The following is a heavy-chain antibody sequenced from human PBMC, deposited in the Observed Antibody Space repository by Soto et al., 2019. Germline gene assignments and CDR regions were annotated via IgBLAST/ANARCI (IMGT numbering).Heavy chain of an antibody. CDR1: GFTFSTYS. Sequence: PGGSLRLSCAASGFTFSTYSMNWVRQAPGRGLEWVSSISSTSRYIYYADSVRGRFTISRDNAKNSLYLQMNSLRAEDTAVYYCATPPRGPERKPENYWGQGTLVTVSS. J-gene: IGHJ4*02. CDR2: ISSTSRYI. CDR3: ATPPRGPERKPENY. V-gene: IGHV3-21*01.